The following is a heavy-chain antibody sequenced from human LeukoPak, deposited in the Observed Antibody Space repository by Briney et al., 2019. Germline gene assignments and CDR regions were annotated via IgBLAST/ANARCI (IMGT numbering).Heavy chain of an antibody. Sequence: GGALRLSCAASGFTFRNFWMSWVRQAPGKGLEWVANIHPEGNEKYHVESVKGRFTISRDNTENSLFLQMNGLRVEDTAVYYCARGDDFSGDHWGQGTLVTVSS. J-gene: IGHJ4*02. V-gene: IGHV3-7*04. CDR3: ARGDDFSGDH. CDR2: IHPEGNEK. CDR1: GFTFRNFW. D-gene: IGHD1-1*01.